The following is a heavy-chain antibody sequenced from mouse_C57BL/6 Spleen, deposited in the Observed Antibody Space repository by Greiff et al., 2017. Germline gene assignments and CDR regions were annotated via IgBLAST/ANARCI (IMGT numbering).Heavy chain of an antibody. D-gene: IGHD4-1*02. J-gene: IGHJ2*01. V-gene: IGHV1-64*01. CDR3: ARSSTGTSIDY. CDR2: IHPNSGST. Sequence: QVQLKQPGAELVKPGASVKLSCKASGYTFTSYWMHWVKQRPGQGLEWIGMIHPNSGSTNYNEKFKSKATLTVDKSSSTAYMQLSSLTSEDSAVYYCARSSTGTSIDYWGQGTTLTVSS. CDR1: GYTFTSYW.